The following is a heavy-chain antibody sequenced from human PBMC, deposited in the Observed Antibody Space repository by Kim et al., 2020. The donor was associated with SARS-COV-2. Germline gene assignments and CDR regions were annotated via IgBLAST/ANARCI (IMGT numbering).Heavy chain of an antibody. V-gene: IGHV4-30-4*01. D-gene: IGHD1-1*01. CDR2: IYYSGST. CDR1: GGSISSGDYY. Sequence: SETLSLTCTVSGGSISSGDYYWSWIRQPPGKGLEWIGYIYYSGSTYYNPSLKSRVTISVDTSKNQFSLKLSSVTAADTAVYYCARDPLRTRAFDIWGQGTMVTVSS. CDR3: ARDPLRTRAFDI. J-gene: IGHJ3*02.